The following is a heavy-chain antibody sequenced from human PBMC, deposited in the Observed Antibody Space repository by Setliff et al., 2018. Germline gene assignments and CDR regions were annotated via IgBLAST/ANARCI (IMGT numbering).Heavy chain of an antibody. CDR2: VHFGGDT. D-gene: IGHD1-1*01. CDR3: ARGDEIVQGRHGAFDI. J-gene: IGHJ3*02. V-gene: IGHV4-59*01. Sequence: SETLSLTCTVSGGGSINNYYWSWVRQSPGKGLEWIGFVHFGGDTNYNPSLKSRVTMSADTSNNQFSLNLRSVTAADTAVYYCARGDEIVQGRHGAFDIWGQGTMVTVSS. CDR1: GGGSINNYY.